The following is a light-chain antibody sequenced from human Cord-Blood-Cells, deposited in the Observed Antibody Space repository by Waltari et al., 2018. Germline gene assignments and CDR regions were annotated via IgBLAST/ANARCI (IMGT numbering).Light chain of an antibody. CDR1: QSVSSY. CDR3: QQRSNWLFT. CDR2: DSS. V-gene: IGKV3-11*01. J-gene: IGKJ3*01. Sequence: EIVLTQSPATLSLSPGESATLSCRASQSVSSYLAWYQQKPGHAPRLLIYDSSNRATGIPARFSGSGSGTDFTLTISSLEPEDFAVYYCQQRSNWLFTFGPGTKVDIK.